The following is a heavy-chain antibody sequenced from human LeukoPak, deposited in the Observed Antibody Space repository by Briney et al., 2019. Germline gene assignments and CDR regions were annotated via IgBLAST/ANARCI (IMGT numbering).Heavy chain of an antibody. J-gene: IGHJ4*02. V-gene: IGHV4-59*01. CDR3: TRGAGWLIDY. D-gene: IGHD3-16*01. CDR2: FHDSGTS. CDR1: DDSISDYY. Sequence: PSETLSLTCTVSDDSISDYYRGWIRQPPGKGLEWIGYFHDSGTSTYNPSLKSRVTISADTSKNQFSLKLNSLTTADTAVYYCTRGAGWLIDYWGQGILVTVSS.